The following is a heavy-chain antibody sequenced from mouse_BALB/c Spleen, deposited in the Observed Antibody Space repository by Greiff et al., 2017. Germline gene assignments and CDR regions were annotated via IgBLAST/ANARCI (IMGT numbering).Heavy chain of an antibody. V-gene: IGHV14-3*02. Sequence: EVKLQESGAELVKPGASVKLSCAASGFNIKDTYMPWVKQRPEQGLEWIGRIDPANGNTKYDPKFQGMATITADTTSNTAYLQLSSLTAEDTAVYYCCREKEYGYYEGFAYWGQGTLVTVSA. CDR1: GFNIKDTY. D-gene: IGHD2-10*02. CDR3: CREKEYGYYEGFAY. CDR2: IDPANGNT. J-gene: IGHJ3*01.